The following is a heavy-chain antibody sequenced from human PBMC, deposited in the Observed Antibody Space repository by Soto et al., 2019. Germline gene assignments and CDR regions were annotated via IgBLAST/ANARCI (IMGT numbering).Heavy chain of an antibody. CDR2: IYSSGST. Sequence: QVQLHESGAGLVKPSETLSLTCTVSGGSIDNYYWSWIRQPPGRGLEWIGFIYSSGSTNYNPSVKRRLTIYAVGSRTQVSLKLSSVTTADTAVYYCARGRPGGRTTVTIYAVWGRGTLVTVAS. CDR3: ARGRPGGRTTVTIYAV. V-gene: IGHV4-59*01. D-gene: IGHD4-17*01. CDR1: GGSIDNYY. J-gene: IGHJ4*02.